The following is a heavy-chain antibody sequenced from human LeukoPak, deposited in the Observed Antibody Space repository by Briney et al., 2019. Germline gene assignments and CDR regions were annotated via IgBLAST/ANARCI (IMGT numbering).Heavy chain of an antibody. CDR3: ARGGYSYGPTLDY. CDR1: GGSFSGYY. V-gene: IGHV4-34*01. Sequence: SETLSLTCAVYGGSFSGYYWSWIRQPPGKGLEWIGEINHSESTNYNPSLRSRVTISVDTSKNQFSLKLSSVTAADTAVYYCARGGYSYGPTLDYWGQGTLVTVSS. CDR2: INHSEST. J-gene: IGHJ4*02. D-gene: IGHD5-18*01.